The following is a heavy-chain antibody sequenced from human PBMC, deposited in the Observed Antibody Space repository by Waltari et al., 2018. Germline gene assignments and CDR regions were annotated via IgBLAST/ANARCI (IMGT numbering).Heavy chain of an antibody. J-gene: IGHJ5*02. V-gene: IGHV3-33*01. CDR2: MGYDVINK. Sequence: QVQLVESGGGVVQPGRSLRLSCAASGFTFSSYDMHWIRQAPGKGLDGVAVMGYDVINKYFADSVKGRFTVSRDVSRDTLYLQMNSLRAEDTAVYYCARAALVRRNKLNWFDPWGQGTLVTVSS. CDR1: GFTFSSYD. CDR3: ARAALVRRNKLNWFDP. D-gene: IGHD1-1*01.